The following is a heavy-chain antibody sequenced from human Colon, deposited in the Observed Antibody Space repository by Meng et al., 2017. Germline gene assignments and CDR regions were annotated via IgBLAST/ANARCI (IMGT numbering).Heavy chain of an antibody. Sequence: GQLRESGQGPGKPSGTLSLPFTVSGGSITSSDWWSWVRQTPGKGLEWIGETYQNGRPNYNPSLKSRVTISVDKSKNQFSLNMTSVTAADTAVYYCAREVVVAGTRNWLDPWGQGILVTVSS. CDR3: AREVVVAGTRNWLDP. CDR2: TYQNGRP. V-gene: IGHV4-4*02. J-gene: IGHJ5*02. CDR1: GGSITSSDW. D-gene: IGHD6-19*01.